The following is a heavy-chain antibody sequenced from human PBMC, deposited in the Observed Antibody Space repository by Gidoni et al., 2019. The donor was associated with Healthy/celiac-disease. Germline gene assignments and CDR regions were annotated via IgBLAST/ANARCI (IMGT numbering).Heavy chain of an antibody. CDR2: ISYDGSNK. V-gene: IGHV3-30*18. D-gene: IGHD6-6*01. CDR3: AKGLRSSSPYYYYGMDV. Sequence: QVQLVESGGGVVQPGRSLRLSCAASGFTFSSYGMHWVRQAPGKGLEWVAVISYDGSNKYYADSVKGRFTISRDNSKNTLYLQMNSLRAEDTAVYYCAKGLRSSSPYYYYGMDVWGQGTTVTVSS. CDR1: GFTFSSYG. J-gene: IGHJ6*02.